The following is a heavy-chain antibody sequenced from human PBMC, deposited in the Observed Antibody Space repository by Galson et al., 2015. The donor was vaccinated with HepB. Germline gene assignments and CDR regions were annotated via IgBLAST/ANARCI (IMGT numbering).Heavy chain of an antibody. CDR3: ARGPFCNRIVCYGETRAYYYFALDV. Sequence: SLRLSCAVSGFTFSAFPMHWVRQSPGQGLEWVALISFDGRAKYYAASVKGRFTISRDNSKNTLYLQMNSLRTEDTAVYYCARGPFCNRIVCYGETRAYYYFALDVWGHGTTVIVSS. V-gene: IGHV3-30*04. D-gene: IGHD2/OR15-2a*01. CDR2: ISFDGRAK. CDR1: GFTFSAFP. J-gene: IGHJ6*02.